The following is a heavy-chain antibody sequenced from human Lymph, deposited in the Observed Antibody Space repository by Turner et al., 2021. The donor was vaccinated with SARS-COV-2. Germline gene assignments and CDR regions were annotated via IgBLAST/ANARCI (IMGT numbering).Heavy chain of an antibody. CDR1: GFTFSTYA. D-gene: IGHD3-10*01. V-gene: IGHV3-30*04. J-gene: IGHJ6*02. Sequence: QVQLIESGGGVVQPGRSLRLSCADSGFTFSTYAIHWFRKAAGKGLEWVAVISYDGSNKYYADSVKGRFTISRDNSNNTLYLQMNSLRAEDTAVYYCAMYGSGGYFYYGLDVWCQWSTVTVSS. CDR2: ISYDGSNK. CDR3: AMYGSGGYFYYGLDV.